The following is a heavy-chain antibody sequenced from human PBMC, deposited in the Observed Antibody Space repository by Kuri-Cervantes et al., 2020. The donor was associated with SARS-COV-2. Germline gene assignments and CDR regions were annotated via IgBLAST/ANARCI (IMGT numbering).Heavy chain of an antibody. CDR1: GGSISSYY. CDR2: IYYSGST. Sequence: SETLSLTCTVSGGSISSYYWSWIRQPPGKGLEWIGYIYYSGSTNYNPSLKSRVTISVDKSKNQFSLKLSSVTAADTAVYYCAAIVANSNDAFDIWGQGTMVTVSS. V-gene: IGHV4-59*12. D-gene: IGHD5-12*01. J-gene: IGHJ3*02. CDR3: AAIVANSNDAFDI.